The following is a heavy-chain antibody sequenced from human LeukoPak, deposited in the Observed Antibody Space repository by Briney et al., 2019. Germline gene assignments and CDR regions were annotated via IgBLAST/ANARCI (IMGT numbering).Heavy chain of an antibody. D-gene: IGHD5-12*01. CDR3: ARDRIVATLSNYYYYMDV. V-gene: IGHV4-59*01. CDR2: IYYSGST. J-gene: IGHJ6*03. Sequence: SETLTLTCTASGGSISSYYWSWIRQPPGKGLEWIGYIYYSGSTNYKPSLKSRVTISVDTSKNQFSLKLSSVTAADTAVYYSARDRIVATLSNYYYYMDVWGKGTTVSNSS. CDR1: GGSISSYY.